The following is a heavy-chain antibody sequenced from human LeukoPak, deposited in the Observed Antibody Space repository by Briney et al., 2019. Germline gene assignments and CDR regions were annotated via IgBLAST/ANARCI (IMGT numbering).Heavy chain of an antibody. CDR2: IFYSGTT. Sequence: PSETLSLTCTVSGGSISSYYWSWIRQPPGKGLEWIGFIFYSGTTNYNPSLKSRVTISVDTSKNQFSLKLSSVTAADPAVYYCARGGWNKFDYWGQGTLVTVSS. D-gene: IGHD3-22*01. V-gene: IGHV4-59*01. J-gene: IGHJ4*02. CDR1: GGSISSYY. CDR3: ARGGWNKFDY.